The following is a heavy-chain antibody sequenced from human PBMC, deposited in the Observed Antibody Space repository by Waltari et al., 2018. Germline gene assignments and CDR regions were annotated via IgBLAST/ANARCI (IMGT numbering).Heavy chain of an antibody. V-gene: IGHV3-7*04. J-gene: IGHJ6*03. Sequence: EVQLVESGGGLVQPGGSLRLSCAASGFTFSSYWMSWVRQAPGKGLEWVANIKQAGSEKYYVDSVKGRFTISRDTAKNSLYLQMNSLRVEDTAVYYCARVAVPAAMRGRYYYYYMDVWGKGTTVTVSS. D-gene: IGHD2-2*01. CDR2: IKQAGSEK. CDR1: GFTFSSYW. CDR3: ARVAVPAAMRGRYYYYYMDV.